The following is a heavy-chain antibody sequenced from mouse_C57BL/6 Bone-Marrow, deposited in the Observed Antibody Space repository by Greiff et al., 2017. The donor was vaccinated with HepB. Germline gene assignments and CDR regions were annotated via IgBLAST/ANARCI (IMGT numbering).Heavy chain of an antibody. J-gene: IGHJ3*01. V-gene: IGHV5-6*01. CDR1: GFTFSSYG. D-gene: IGHD1-1*01. CDR2: ISSGGSYT. Sequence: DVQLVESGGDLVKPGGSLKLSCAASGFTFSSYGMSWVRQTPDKRLEWVATISSGGSYTYYPDSVKGRFTISRDNAKNTLYLQMSSLKSEDTAMYYCARRRSSYDWFAYWGQGTLVTVSA. CDR3: ARRRSSYDWFAY.